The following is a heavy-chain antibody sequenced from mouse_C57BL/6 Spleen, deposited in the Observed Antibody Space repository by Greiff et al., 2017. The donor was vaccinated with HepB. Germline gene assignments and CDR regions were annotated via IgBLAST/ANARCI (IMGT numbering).Heavy chain of an antibody. CDR3: ASGGNKLGWYFDV. Sequence: EVMLVESGGGLVKPGGSLKLSCAASGLTFSSYAMSWVRQTPEKRLEWVATISDGGSYTYYPDNVKGRFTISRDNAKNNLYLQMSHLKSEDTAMYYCASGGNKLGWYFDVWGTGTTVTVSS. D-gene: IGHD4-1*01. CDR2: ISDGGSYT. CDR1: GLTFSSYA. J-gene: IGHJ1*03. V-gene: IGHV5-4*03.